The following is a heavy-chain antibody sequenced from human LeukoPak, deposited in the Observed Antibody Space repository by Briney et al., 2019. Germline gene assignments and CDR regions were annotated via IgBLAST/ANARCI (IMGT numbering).Heavy chain of an antibody. V-gene: IGHV1-2*02. CDR2: INPNSGGT. Sequence: GSVKVSCKASGYTFTGYYMHWVRQAPGQGLEWRGWINPNSGGTNYAQKFQGRVTMTRDTSISTAYMELSRLRSDDTAVYYCARFVDTVTGYFDYWGQGTLVTVSS. CDR1: GYTFTGYY. D-gene: IGHD4-17*01. J-gene: IGHJ4*02. CDR3: ARFVDTVTGYFDY.